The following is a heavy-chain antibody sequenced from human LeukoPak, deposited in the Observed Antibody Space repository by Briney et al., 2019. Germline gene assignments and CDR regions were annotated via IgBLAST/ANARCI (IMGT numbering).Heavy chain of an antibody. CDR3: ARALGGRLTLRRVFDY. D-gene: IGHD4-17*01. CDR1: GFTFTTYS. CDR2: IDNSGTYI. V-gene: IGHV3-21*01. J-gene: IGHJ4*02. Sequence: PGGSLRLSCTASGFTFTTYSMDWVRQAPGKGLEWVSSIDNSGTYIYYADSVKGRFTISRDNSKNSLYLQMNSLRAEDTAVYYCARALGGRLTLRRVFDYWGQGTLVTVSS.